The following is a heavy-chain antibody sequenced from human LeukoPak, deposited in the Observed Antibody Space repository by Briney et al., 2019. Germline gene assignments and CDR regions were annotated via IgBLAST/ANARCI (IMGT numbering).Heavy chain of an antibody. CDR2: IYYSGST. D-gene: IGHD6-19*01. Sequence: SETLSLTCAVSGGSISSSTYYWGWIRQPPGKGLEWIGSIYYSGSTYYNPSLKSRVTISVDTSKNQFSLKLSSVTAADTAVYYCARLPVAVAGTVSDYWGQGTLVTVSS. CDR3: ARLPVAVAGTVSDY. V-gene: IGHV4-39*07. J-gene: IGHJ4*02. CDR1: GGSISSSTYY.